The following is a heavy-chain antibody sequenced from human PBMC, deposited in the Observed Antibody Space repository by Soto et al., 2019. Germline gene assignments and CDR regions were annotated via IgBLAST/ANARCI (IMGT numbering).Heavy chain of an antibody. CDR3: ARDHRGGTDAFDI. Sequence: QVQLVQSGAEVKKPGASVKVSCKASGYTFTSFGISWGRQAPGQGLEWMGWISAYNGNTNYAENLQGRVTMTTDTSTSTAYLELRSLRSADTAVYYRARDHRGGTDAFDIWGQGTMVTVSS. CDR1: GYTFTSFG. D-gene: IGHD2-15*01. V-gene: IGHV1-18*01. J-gene: IGHJ3*02. CDR2: ISAYNGNT.